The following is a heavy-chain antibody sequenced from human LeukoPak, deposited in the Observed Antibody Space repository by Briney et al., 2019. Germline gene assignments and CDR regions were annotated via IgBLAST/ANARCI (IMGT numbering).Heavy chain of an antibody. D-gene: IGHD5-18*01. CDR1: GYTLTELS. CDR2: FDPEDGET. J-gene: IGHJ4*02. V-gene: IGHV1-24*01. Sequence: GASVKVSCKVSGYTLTELSMHWVRQAPGKGLEWMGGFDPEDGETIYAQKFQGRVTITADESTSTGYMELSSLRSEDTAVYYCASKRGYSYGLDYWGQGTLVTVSS. CDR3: ASKRGYSYGLDY.